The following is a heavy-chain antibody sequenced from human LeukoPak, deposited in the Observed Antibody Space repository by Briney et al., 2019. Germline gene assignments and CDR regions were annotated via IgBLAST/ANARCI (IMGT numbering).Heavy chain of an antibody. D-gene: IGHD5-12*01. CDR3: AKDGPSPYIVYDAFDI. J-gene: IGHJ3*02. V-gene: IGHV3-30*18. CDR2: TSYDGSNK. CDR1: GFTFSSYG. Sequence: GGSLRLSCAASGFTFSSYGMHWVRQAPGKGLEWVAVTSYDGSNKYYADSVKGRFTISRDNSKNTLYLHMNSLRAEDTAVYYCAKDGPSPYIVYDAFDIWGQGTMVTVSS.